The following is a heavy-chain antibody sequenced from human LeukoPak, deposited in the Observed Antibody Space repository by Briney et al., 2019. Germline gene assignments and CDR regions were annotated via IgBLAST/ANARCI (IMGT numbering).Heavy chain of an antibody. CDR1: GFTFSHAW. CDR3: TSRPYIFDYDFWGLDY. Sequence: GGSLRLSCAASGFTFSHAWMSWVRQAPGKGLEWVGCIKSKTDGGTTDYAAPVKGRFTISRDDSKNTLYLQMNSLKTEDTAVYYCTSRPYIFDYDFWGLDYWGQGTLVTVSS. CDR2: IKSKTDGGTT. D-gene: IGHD3-3*01. J-gene: IGHJ4*02. V-gene: IGHV3-15*01.